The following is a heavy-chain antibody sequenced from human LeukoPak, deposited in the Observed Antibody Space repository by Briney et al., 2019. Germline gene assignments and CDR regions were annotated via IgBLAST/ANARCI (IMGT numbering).Heavy chain of an antibody. D-gene: IGHD3-22*01. V-gene: IGHV1-2*02. J-gene: IGHJ4*02. CDR2: MNPQSGNT. CDR1: GYSFTEFD. Sequence: ASVKVSCKASGYSFTEFDINWVRQASGQGLEWMGWMNPQSGNTDYAQKFQGRVTMTRDTSISTAYMELSRLRSDDTAVYYCARVYYDSSSDTTFDYWGQGTLVTVSS. CDR3: ARVYYDSSSDTTFDY.